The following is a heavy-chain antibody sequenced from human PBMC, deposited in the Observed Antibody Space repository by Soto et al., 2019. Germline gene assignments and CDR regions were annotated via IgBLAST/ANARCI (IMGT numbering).Heavy chain of an antibody. Sequence: GGSLRLSXAASGFTFSSYAMHWVRQAPGKGLEWVAVISYDGSNKYYADSVKGRVTISRDNSKNTLYLQMNSLRAEDTAVYYCARDNRITMVRGVQYYFDYWGQGTLVTVSS. J-gene: IGHJ4*02. CDR2: ISYDGSNK. CDR1: GFTFSSYA. V-gene: IGHV3-30-3*01. CDR3: ARDNRITMVRGVQYYFDY. D-gene: IGHD3-10*01.